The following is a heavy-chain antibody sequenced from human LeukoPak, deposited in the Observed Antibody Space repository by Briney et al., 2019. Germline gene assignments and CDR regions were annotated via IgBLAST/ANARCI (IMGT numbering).Heavy chain of an antibody. CDR1: GFIFSTYA. V-gene: IGHV3-23*01. D-gene: IGHD6-19*01. CDR2: LSGLGYRT. CDR3: AKEREEQWLEVNDY. Sequence: GGSLRLSCEASGFIFSTYAMSWVRQAPGKGLEWVSGLSGLGYRTHYADSVKGRFTISRDNSKNTLFLQMNSLRAEDTAVYYCAKEREEQWLEVNDYWGQGTLVTVSS. J-gene: IGHJ4*02.